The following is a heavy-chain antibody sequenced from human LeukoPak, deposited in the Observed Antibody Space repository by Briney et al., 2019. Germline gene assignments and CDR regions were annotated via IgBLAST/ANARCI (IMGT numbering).Heavy chain of an antibody. CDR2: IYSGGST. D-gene: IGHD6-13*01. CDR3: ARDRAAAGPKGVDY. CDR1: GFTVSSNY. Sequence: GGSLRLSCAASGFTVSSNYMSWVRQAPGKGLEWVSVIYSGGSTYYADSVKGRFTISRDNAKNSLYLQMNSLRAEDTAMYYCARDRAAAGPKGVDYWGQGTLVTVSS. V-gene: IGHV3-53*01. J-gene: IGHJ4*02.